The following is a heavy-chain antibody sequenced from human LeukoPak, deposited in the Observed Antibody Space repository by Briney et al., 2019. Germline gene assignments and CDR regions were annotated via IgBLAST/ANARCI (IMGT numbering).Heavy chain of an antibody. J-gene: IGHJ5*02. CDR3: ARGSLSGYYSGSTWFDP. V-gene: IGHV1-8*03. CDR1: GYTFTSYD. Sequence: ASVKVSCKASGYTFTSYDINWVRQATGQGLEWMGWMNPNSGNTGYAQKFQGRVTITRNTSISTAYMELSSLRSEDTAVYYCARGSLSGYYSGSTWFDPWGQGTLVTVSS. CDR2: MNPNSGNT. D-gene: IGHD3-22*01.